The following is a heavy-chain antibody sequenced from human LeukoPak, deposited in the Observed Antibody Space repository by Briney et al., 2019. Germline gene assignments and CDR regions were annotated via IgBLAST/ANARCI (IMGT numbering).Heavy chain of an antibody. CDR3: ARFSLGVWYPEGGAGDAFDI. J-gene: IGHJ3*02. CDR2: ISAYNGNT. V-gene: IGHV1-18*01. Sequence: ASVKVSCKASGYTFTSHGISWVRQAPGQGLEWMGWISAYNGNTNYAQKLQGRVTMTTDTSTSKAYMELRSLRSDDTAVYYCARFSLGVWYPEGGAGDAFDIWGQGTMVSVSS. D-gene: IGHD6-13*01. CDR1: GYTFTSHG.